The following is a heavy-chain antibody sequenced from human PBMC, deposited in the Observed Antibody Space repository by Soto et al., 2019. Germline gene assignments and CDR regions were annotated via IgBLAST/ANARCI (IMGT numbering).Heavy chain of an antibody. Sequence: GESLKISCKGSGYKFTGYWIGWVRQKAGKGLEWIGIIYPGDSDTRYSPSFQGQVTISADKSTNTAYLQWSSLKASDTAMYYCARQSCFGGACYSFLPFDYWGLATQVTVSS. J-gene: IGHJ4*02. D-gene: IGHD2-15*01. CDR2: IYPGDSDT. CDR1: GYKFTGYW. V-gene: IGHV5-51*01. CDR3: ARQSCFGGACYSFLPFDY.